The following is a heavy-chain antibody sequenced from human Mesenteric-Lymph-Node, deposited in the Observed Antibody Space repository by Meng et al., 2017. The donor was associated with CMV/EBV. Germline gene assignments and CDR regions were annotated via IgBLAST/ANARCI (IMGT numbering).Heavy chain of an antibody. Sequence: ASVKVSCKASGGTFSSYVISWVRQAPGQGLEWMGWISAYNGNTNYAQKLQGRVTMTTDTSTSTAYMELRSLRSDDTAVYYCARTGDSYYYYGMDVWGQGTTVTVSS. CDR2: ISAYNGNT. D-gene: IGHD7-27*01. CDR3: ARTGDSYYYYGMDV. J-gene: IGHJ6*02. CDR1: GGTFSSYV. V-gene: IGHV1-18*01.